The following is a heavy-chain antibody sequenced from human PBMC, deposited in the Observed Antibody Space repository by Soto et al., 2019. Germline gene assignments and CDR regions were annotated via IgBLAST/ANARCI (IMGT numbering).Heavy chain of an antibody. CDR1: GFMFSSYA. CDR3: AKESHWLRTQFFHH. J-gene: IGHJ1*01. CDR2: ISGSGGNT. V-gene: IGHV3-23*01. Sequence: EVQLLESGGGLVQPGGSLRLSCAASGFMFSSYAITWVRQAPGRGLEWVSTISGSGGNTYYADSVKGRFTISRDNSRNTLYLQMNSLRAEDTAVYYCAKESHWLRTQFFHHGGQGTLVSASS. D-gene: IGHD3-9*01.